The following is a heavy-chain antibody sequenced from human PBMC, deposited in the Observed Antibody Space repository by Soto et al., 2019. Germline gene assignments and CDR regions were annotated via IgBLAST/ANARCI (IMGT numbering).Heavy chain of an antibody. CDR2: ISGSGGST. CDR3: AKLRPNYDILTPYFDY. Sequence: GGSLRLSCAASGFTFSSYAMSWVRQAPGKGLEWVSAISGSGGSTYYADSVKGRFTISRDNSKNTLYLQMNSLRAEDTAVYYCAKLRPNYDILTPYFDYWGQGTLVTVSS. CDR1: GFTFSSYA. D-gene: IGHD3-9*01. V-gene: IGHV3-23*01. J-gene: IGHJ4*02.